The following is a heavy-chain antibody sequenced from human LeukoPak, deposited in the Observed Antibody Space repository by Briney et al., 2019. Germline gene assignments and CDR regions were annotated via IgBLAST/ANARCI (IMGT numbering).Heavy chain of an antibody. Sequence: PSQTLSLTCTVSGGSISTDLYYWTWIRQPAGKGLEWIGRIYSNGWTDYNPSLKSRVSISIDTSKNHFSLKMSLATAADTALYYCARGSGWNSFDPWGQGTLVTVSS. J-gene: IGHJ5*02. CDR3: ARGSGWNSFDP. CDR2: IYSNGWT. CDR1: GGSISTDLYY. V-gene: IGHV4-61*02. D-gene: IGHD6-19*01.